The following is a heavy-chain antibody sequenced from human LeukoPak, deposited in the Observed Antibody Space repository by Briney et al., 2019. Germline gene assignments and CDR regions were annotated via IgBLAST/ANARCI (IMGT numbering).Heavy chain of an antibody. CDR2: ISYDGSNK. V-gene: IGHV3-30*19. CDR1: GFTFSNYD. J-gene: IGHJ1*01. Sequence: GGSLRLSCAASGFTFSNYDIHWVRQAPGKGLEWVAVISYDGSNKYYADSVKGRFTISRDNSKNTLYLQMNSLRAEDTAVYYCAKEIYGDPTGGRFQHWGQGTLVTVSS. CDR3: AKEIYGDPTGGRFQH. D-gene: IGHD4-17*01.